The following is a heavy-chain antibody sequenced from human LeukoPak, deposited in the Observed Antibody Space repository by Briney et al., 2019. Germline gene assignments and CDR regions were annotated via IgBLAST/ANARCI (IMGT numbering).Heavy chain of an antibody. CDR1: GYTFTSYY. J-gene: IGHJ3*02. CDR2: INPNSGGT. V-gene: IGHV1-2*02. Sequence: ASVKVSCKASGYTFTSYYMHWVRQAPGQGLEWMGWINPNSGGTNYAQKFQGRVTMTRDTSISTAYMELSRLRSDDTVVYYCARGSHGLDAFDIWGQGTMVTVSS. D-gene: IGHD5-18*01. CDR3: ARGSHGLDAFDI.